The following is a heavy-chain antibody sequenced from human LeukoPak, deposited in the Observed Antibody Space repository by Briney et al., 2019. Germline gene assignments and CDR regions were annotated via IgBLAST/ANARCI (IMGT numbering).Heavy chain of an antibody. V-gene: IGHV4-61*02. CDR3: ARVIYYYYYMDV. Sequence: SSETLSLTCTVSGGSISSGSYYWSWIRQPAGKGLEWIGRIYTSGSTNYNPSLKSRVTISVDTSKNQFSLKLSSVTAADTAVYYCARVIYYYYYMDVWGKGTTVTVSS. D-gene: IGHD2-21*01. CDR1: GGSISSGSYY. J-gene: IGHJ6*03. CDR2: IYTSGST.